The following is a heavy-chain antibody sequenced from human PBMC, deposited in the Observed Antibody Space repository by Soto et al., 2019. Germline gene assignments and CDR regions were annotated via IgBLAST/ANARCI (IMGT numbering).Heavy chain of an antibody. CDR2: VYYSGGA. CDR3: TRDGDGRMTTNPYYYHGMDV. D-gene: IGHD2-21*02. V-gene: IGHV4-59*01. J-gene: IGHJ6*02. Sequence: SETLSLTCTVSGGSISGYYWSWIRQPPGKGLEWIGNVYYSGGAKYNPSVKRRVSVSVDTSKNQFSLNLSSVTAADTAVYYCTRDGDGRMTTNPYYYHGMDVWGPGITVTVSS. CDR1: GGSISGYY.